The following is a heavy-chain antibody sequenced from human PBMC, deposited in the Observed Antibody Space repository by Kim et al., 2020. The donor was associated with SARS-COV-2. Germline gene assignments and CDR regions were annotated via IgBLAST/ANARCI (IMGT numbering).Heavy chain of an antibody. V-gene: IGHV1-2*02. CDR3: ARDRDWNSLHFDI. D-gene: IGHD1-7*01. J-gene: IGHJ3*02. Sequence: YAKKFQGRVTMTRDTSISTAYMELSRLRSDDTAVYYCARDRDWNSLHFDIWGQGTMVTVSS.